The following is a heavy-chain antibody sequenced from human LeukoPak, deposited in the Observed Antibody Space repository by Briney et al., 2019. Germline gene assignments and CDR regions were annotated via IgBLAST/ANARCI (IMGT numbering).Heavy chain of an antibody. D-gene: IGHD4-17*01. CDR1: GFTFSSFP. J-gene: IGHJ4*02. V-gene: IGHV3-48*01. CDR3: ARDRGDYLLDS. CDR2: ISSRSDTI. Sequence: GGSLRLSCVVSGFTFSSFPMNWVRPAPGTGLEWISYISSRSDTIYYADSVKGRFSISRDNAKNSLYLQMNSLRAEDTAVYFCARDRGDYLLDSWGQGTLVTVSS.